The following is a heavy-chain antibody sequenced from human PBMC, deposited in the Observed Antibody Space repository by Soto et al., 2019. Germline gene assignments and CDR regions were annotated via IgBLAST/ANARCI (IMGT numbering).Heavy chain of an antibody. CDR2: IIPIFGAA. J-gene: IGHJ5*02. CDR1: GGTFSTYA. D-gene: IGHD3-10*01. CDR3: ARVTMVGGVQKWFDP. Sequence: QVQLVQSGAEVKKPGSSVKVSCKASGGTFSTYAINWVRQAPGQGLDWMGGIIPIFGAASYAQKFQGRVTITADESTSTAYMELGSLRSEDTAVYYCARVTMVGGVQKWFDPWGQGTLVTVSS. V-gene: IGHV1-69*01.